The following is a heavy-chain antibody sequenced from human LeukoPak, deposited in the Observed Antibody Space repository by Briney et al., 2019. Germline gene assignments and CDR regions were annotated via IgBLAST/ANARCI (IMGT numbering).Heavy chain of an antibody. V-gene: IGHV3-7*03. J-gene: IGHJ6*02. CDR1: GFTFSSYW. Sequence: GGSLRLSCAASGFTFSSYWMNWARQAPGKGLEWVASINHNGDVNYYVDSVKGRFTISRDNAKNSLYLQMSNMRAEDTAVYFCARGGGLDVWGQGATVTVSS. CDR2: INHNGDVN. CDR3: ARGGGLDV. D-gene: IGHD3-16*01.